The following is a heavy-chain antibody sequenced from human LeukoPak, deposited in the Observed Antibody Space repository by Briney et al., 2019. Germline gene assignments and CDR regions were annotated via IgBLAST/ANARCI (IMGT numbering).Heavy chain of an antibody. CDR3: ARVGCTGGSCLAYNYYAMDV. CDR1: GFIFSSYE. J-gene: IGHJ6*02. CDR2: ISSGSVTI. D-gene: IGHD2-15*01. Sequence: QTGGSLRLSCAASGFIFSSYEINWVRQAPGKGLEWVSYISSGSVTIYYADSVKGRFTITRDNAENSLFLHMNSLRDEDTAVYYCARVGCTGGSCLAYNYYAMDVWGQGTAVTVSS. V-gene: IGHV3-48*02.